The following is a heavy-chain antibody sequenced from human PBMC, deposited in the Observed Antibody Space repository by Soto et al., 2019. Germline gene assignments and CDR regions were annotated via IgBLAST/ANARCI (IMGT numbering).Heavy chain of an antibody. D-gene: IGHD5-12*01. Sequence: QLQLQESGPGLVKPSETLSLTCTVSGGSISSSSYYWGWIRQPPGKGLEWIGSIYYSGSTYYNPSLKSRVTISVDTSKNQFSLKLSSVTAADTAVYYCARLSGYDLGDYYYYGMDVWGQGTTVTVSS. CDR3: ARLSGYDLGDYYYYGMDV. CDR2: IYYSGST. CDR1: GGSISSSSYY. V-gene: IGHV4-39*01. J-gene: IGHJ6*02.